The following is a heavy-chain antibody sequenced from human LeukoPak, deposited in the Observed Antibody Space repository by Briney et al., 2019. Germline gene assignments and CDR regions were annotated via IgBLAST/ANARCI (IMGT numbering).Heavy chain of an antibody. J-gene: IGHJ4*02. Sequence: PGGSLRLSCAASGFTFSTYGMHWVGQAPGKRLEWVAFIRYDGSNKYYGDSVKGRFTISRDNSKNTLYLQMNSLRAEDTAVYYCAKAGSSSWDAFDYWGQGTLVTVSS. CDR2: IRYDGSNK. D-gene: IGHD6-13*01. CDR3: AKAGSSSWDAFDY. CDR1: GFTFSTYG. V-gene: IGHV3-30*02.